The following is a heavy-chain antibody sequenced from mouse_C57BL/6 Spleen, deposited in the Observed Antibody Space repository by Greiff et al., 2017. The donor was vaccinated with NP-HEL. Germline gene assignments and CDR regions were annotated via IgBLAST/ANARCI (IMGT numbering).Heavy chain of an antibody. CDR3: ARAFITTVVARNYYAMDY. Sequence: VKLVESGPGLVQPSQSLSITCTVSGFSLTSYGVHWVRQSPGKGLEWLGVIWSGGSTDYNAAFISRLSISKDNSKSQVFFKMNSLQADDTAIYYCARAFITTVVARNYYAMDYWGQGTSVTVSS. J-gene: IGHJ4*01. V-gene: IGHV2-2*01. CDR2: IWSGGST. D-gene: IGHD1-1*01. CDR1: GFSLTSYG.